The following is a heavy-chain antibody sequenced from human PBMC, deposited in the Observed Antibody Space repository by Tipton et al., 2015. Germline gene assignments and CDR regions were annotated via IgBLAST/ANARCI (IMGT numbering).Heavy chain of an antibody. D-gene: IGHD5-24*01. V-gene: IGHV4-30-4*08. J-gene: IGHJ6*02. CDR1: GGSVSSGFYY. Sequence: TLSLTCSVSGGSVSSGFYYWTWIRQPPGKGLEWIGHIYYNGKTFYNPSLKSRVIISIDMASNQFSLKLSSVTAADTAVYYCARGGSPIIEMAYHHYGLDVWGRGTTVIVSS. CDR3: ARGGSPIIEMAYHHYGLDV. CDR2: IYYNGKT.